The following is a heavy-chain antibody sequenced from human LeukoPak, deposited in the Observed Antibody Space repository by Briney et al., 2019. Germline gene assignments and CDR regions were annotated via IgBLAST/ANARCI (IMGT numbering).Heavy chain of an antibody. CDR2: ISSSSYI. CDR3: ARGLYDFWSGYQYYFDY. V-gene: IGHV3-21*01. J-gene: IGHJ4*02. CDR1: GFTFSSYS. Sequence: GGSLRLSCAASGFTFSSYSMNWVRQAPGKGLEWVSSISSSSYIYYADSVKGRFTISRDNAKNSLYLQMNSLRAEDTAVYYCARGLYDFWSGYQYYFDYWGQGTLVTVSS. D-gene: IGHD3-3*01.